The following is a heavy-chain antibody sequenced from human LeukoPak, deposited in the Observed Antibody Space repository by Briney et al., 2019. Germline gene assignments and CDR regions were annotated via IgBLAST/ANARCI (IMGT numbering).Heavy chain of an antibody. Sequence: VKVSCKASGGTFSSYAISWVRQAPGQGLEWMGGIIPIFGTANYAQKFQGRVTMTTDTSTSTAYMELRSLRSDDTAVYYCARDLTMVRGVISYWGQGTLVTVSS. CDR3: ARDLTMVRGVISY. V-gene: IGHV1-69*05. CDR1: GGTFSSYA. J-gene: IGHJ4*02. D-gene: IGHD3-10*01. CDR2: IIPIFGTA.